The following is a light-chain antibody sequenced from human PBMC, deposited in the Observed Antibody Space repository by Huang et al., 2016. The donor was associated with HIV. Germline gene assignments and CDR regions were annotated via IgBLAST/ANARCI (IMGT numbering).Light chain of an antibody. CDR3: QQYNNWPPGT. CDR2: GAS. J-gene: IGKJ1*01. Sequence: EVVLTQSPATLSVSPGERATLSCRATQSVSSNLAWYQQKPGQAPSLLIYGASNRATGVPARFSGSGSATEFTLTISSLQSEDFAVYYCQQYNNWPPGTFGQGTKVEI. V-gene: IGKV3-15*01. CDR1: QSVSSN.